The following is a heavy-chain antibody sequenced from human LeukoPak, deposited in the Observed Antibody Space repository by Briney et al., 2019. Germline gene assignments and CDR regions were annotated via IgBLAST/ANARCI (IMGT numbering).Heavy chain of an antibody. Sequence: GGSLRLSCAASGFTFNSYWMNWVRQAPGKGLEWVANINQDGSQKYYVDSVRGRFTISRDNAKDSLYLQMNSLRVEDTAVYYCARGEYYYDGGYWGQGTLVAVSS. CDR2: INQDGSQK. J-gene: IGHJ4*02. CDR1: GFTFNSYW. V-gene: IGHV3-7*03. D-gene: IGHD3-22*01. CDR3: ARGEYYYDGGY.